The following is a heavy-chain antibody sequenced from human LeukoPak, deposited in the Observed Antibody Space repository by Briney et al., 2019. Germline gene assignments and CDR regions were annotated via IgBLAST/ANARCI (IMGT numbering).Heavy chain of an antibody. J-gene: IGHJ4*02. CDR2: IKQDGSEK. CDR1: GFTFSSYA. Sequence: PGGSLRLSCAASGFTFSSYAMSWVRQAPGKGLEWVANIKQDGSEKYYVDSVKGRFTISRDNAKNSLYLQMNSLRAEDTAVYYCARGFWLSNYWGQGTLVTVSS. V-gene: IGHV3-7*01. D-gene: IGHD3-22*01. CDR3: ARGFWLSNY.